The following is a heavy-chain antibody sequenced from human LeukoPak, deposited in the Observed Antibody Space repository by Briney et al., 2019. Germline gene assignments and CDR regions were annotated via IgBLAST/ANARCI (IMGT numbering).Heavy chain of an antibody. V-gene: IGHV3-30-3*01. D-gene: IGHD4-17*01. J-gene: IGHJ4*02. CDR3: ARQHDYGDFYYFDY. CDR1: GFTFDDYA. Sequence: PGGSLRLSCAASGFTFDDYAMHWVRQAPGKGLEWVAVISYDGSNKYYADSVKGRFTISRDNSKNTLYLQMNSLRAEDTAVYYCARQHDYGDFYYFDYWGQGTLVTVSS. CDR2: ISYDGSNK.